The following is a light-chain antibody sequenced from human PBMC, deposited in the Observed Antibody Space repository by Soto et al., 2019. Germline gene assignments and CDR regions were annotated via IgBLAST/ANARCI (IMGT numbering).Light chain of an antibody. V-gene: IGLV2-23*01. CDR2: EGS. CDR3: FSYAGSSTYV. Sequence: QSALTQPASVSGSPGQSITISCTGTSSDVGSYNLVSWYQQHPGKAPKLMIYEGSKRPSGVSNHFFGSQSGNTASLTISGLQAEDEADYYCFSYAGSSTYVFGTGTKLTVL. CDR1: SSDVGSYNL. J-gene: IGLJ1*01.